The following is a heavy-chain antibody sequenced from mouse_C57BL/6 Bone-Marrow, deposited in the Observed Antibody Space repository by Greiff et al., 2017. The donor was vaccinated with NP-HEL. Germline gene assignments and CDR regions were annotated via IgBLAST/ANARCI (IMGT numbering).Heavy chain of an antibody. D-gene: IGHD1-1*01. V-gene: IGHV5-4*03. Sequence: EVKLQESGGGLVKPGGSLKLSCAASGFTFSSYAMSWVRQTPEKRLEWVATISDGGSYTYYPDNVKGRFPISRDNAKNNLYLQMSHLKAEDTAIYYCARTDGSSHYFDYWGQGTTLTVSS. CDR3: ARTDGSSHYFDY. CDR2: ISDGGSYT. CDR1: GFTFSSYA. J-gene: IGHJ2*01.